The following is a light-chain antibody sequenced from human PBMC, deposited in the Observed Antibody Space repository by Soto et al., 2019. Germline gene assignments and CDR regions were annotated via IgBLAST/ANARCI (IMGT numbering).Light chain of an antibody. Sequence: DIQMTQSPSSLSASVGDRVTITCRASQNINTYLNWYQHKPGKAPKPLIFATSRLESGVPSRFSGSGSETDFTLTISDLQPEDFATYYCQQTYTDPLTFGGGTKVDIK. CDR3: QQTYTDPLT. V-gene: IGKV1-39*01. J-gene: IGKJ4*01. CDR2: ATS. CDR1: QNINTY.